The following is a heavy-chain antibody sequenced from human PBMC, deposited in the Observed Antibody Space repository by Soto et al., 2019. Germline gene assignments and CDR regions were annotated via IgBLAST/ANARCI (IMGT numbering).Heavy chain of an antibody. CDR2: IVPIFGA. J-gene: IGHJ6*02. CDR3: ARGGSDYEGSGYYQGHV. CDR1: GGTFSNYG. Sequence: QVQLVQSGAEVKKPGSSVKVSCKSSGGTFSNYGFSWVRQAPGQGLECMGLIVPIFGAEHPQKFQGRVTITADESTNTVFMELRGLRSEDTAVYYCARGGSDYEGSGYYQGHVWGQGTTVTVSS. V-gene: IGHV1-69*12. D-gene: IGHD3-22*01.